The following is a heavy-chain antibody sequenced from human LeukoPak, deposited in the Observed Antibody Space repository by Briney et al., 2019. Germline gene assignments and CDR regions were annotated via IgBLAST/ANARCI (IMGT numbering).Heavy chain of an antibody. CDR2: IYYSGST. Sequence: SETLSLTCTVSGGSISSGDYYWRWIRQPPGKGLEWIGYIYYSGSTYYNPSLKSRVTISVDTSKNQFSLKLSSVTAADTAVYYCAREVVEKGYCSGTSCFIGYHFDYWGQGTLVTVSS. J-gene: IGHJ4*02. CDR3: AREVVEKGYCSGTSCFIGYHFDY. CDR1: GGSISSGDYY. D-gene: IGHD2-2*01. V-gene: IGHV4-30-4*01.